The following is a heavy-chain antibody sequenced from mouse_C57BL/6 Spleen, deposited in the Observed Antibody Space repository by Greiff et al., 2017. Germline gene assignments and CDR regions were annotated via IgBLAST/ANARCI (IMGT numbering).Heavy chain of an antibody. D-gene: IGHD4-1*01. CDR2: IYPGNGNT. Sequence: QVQLQQSGAELVRPGASVKLSCKASGYTFTDYSINWVKQRPGQGLEWIARIYPGNGNTYYNEKFKGKATLTADKTSSTAYMQLSSLTSEDTAAYFCARNWDAFEYWGQGTTLKVSS. CDR3: ARNWDAFEY. CDR1: GYTFTDYS. J-gene: IGHJ2*01. V-gene: IGHV1-76*01.